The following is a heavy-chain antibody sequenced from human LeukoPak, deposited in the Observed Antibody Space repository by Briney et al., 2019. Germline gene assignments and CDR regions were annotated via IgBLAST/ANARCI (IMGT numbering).Heavy chain of an antibody. CDR3: ARQDLAAARDAFDI. CDR1: GGSISSSSYY. D-gene: IGHD6-13*01. Sequence: KPSETLSPTCTVPGGSISSSSYYWGWIRQPPGKGLEWVGSIYYSGSTYYNPSLKSRVTISVDTSKNQFSLKLSSVTAADTAVYYCARQDLAAARDAFDIWGQGTMVTVSS. CDR2: IYYSGST. V-gene: IGHV4-39*01. J-gene: IGHJ3*02.